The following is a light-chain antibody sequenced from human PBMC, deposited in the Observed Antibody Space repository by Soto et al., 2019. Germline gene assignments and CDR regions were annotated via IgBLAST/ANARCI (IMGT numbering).Light chain of an antibody. J-gene: IGKJ1*01. CDR3: LQYYSSPCT. Sequence: IGVKNSPVTLSLLPGKTVSLSCRAKRSVSGYLDWFHQKPGQAPRLVLLRIFTRAIGVPARFSGSASETEFTLTISGLQSEDSAVYYCLQYYSSPCTFGHGTKVDIK. V-gene: IGKV3-15*01. CDR1: RSVSGY. CDR2: RIF.